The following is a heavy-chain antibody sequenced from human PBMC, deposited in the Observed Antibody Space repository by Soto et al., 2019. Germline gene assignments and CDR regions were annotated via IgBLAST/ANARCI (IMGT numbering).Heavy chain of an antibody. D-gene: IGHD5-12*01. CDR1: GFTFSSYW. CDR2: INSDGSST. J-gene: IGHJ4*02. Sequence: GGSLRLSCAASGFTFSSYWMHWVRQAPGKGLVWVSRINSDGSSTSYADSVKGRFTISRDNAKNTLYLQMNSLRAEDTAVYYCARPPNSGYEDYYFDYWGQGTLVTVSS. CDR3: ARPPNSGYEDYYFDY. V-gene: IGHV3-74*01.